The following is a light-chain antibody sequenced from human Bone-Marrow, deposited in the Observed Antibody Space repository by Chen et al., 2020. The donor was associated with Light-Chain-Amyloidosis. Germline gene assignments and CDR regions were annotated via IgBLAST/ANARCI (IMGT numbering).Light chain of an antibody. CDR3: QQYGTSPLT. CDR2: RSS. CDR1: QTISSHY. V-gene: IGKV3-20*01. J-gene: IGKJ4*01. Sequence: EIVLTQSPGTLSLAPGGGANLSCRASQTISSHYLTWYQQKFGQAPRLLIYRSSSRATGIPDRFTGSGSGTDFTLTINRLEPEDFAMSYCQQYGTSPLTFGGGIKVEIK.